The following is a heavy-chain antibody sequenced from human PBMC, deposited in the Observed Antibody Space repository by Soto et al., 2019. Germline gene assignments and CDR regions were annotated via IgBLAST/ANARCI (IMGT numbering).Heavy chain of an antibody. V-gene: IGHV4-34*01. D-gene: IGHD3-3*02. CDR1: GGSFSGYY. CDR3: ARHLAGNRDY. J-gene: IGHJ4*02. Sequence: SETLSLTCAVYGGSFSGYYWTWIRQSPGKGLEWIGQISYSGSTNYNPSLKSRVFISIGTSNNQFFLELTSVTAADTAVYYCARHLAGNRDYWGQGTLVTVSS. CDR2: ISYSGST.